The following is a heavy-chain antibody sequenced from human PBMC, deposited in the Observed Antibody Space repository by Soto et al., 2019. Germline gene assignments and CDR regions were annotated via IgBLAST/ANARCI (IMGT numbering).Heavy chain of an antibody. V-gene: IGHV4-39*01. CDR1: GDSISNTNYF. CDR2: VYYTGST. D-gene: IGHD3-10*01. CDR3: ARHLKKGSFTRGVDY. J-gene: IGHJ4*01. Sequence: SETLSLTCTVSGDSISNTNYFWGWIRQPPGKGLELIGIVYYTGSTYYNSSLKSRLTMSVDTSKNQFSLRLSSVTAADTAVFYCARHLKKGSFTRGVDYWGHGTPVTVSS.